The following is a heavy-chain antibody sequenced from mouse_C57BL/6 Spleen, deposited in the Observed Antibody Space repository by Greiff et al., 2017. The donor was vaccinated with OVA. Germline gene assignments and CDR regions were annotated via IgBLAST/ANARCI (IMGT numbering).Heavy chain of an antibody. CDR2: IYIGNGYT. CDR3: ARSGVWLRGYFDY. CDR1: GYTFTSYG. Sequence: EVQLQQSGAELVRPGSSVKMSCKTSGYTFTSYGINWVKQRPGQGLEWIGYIYIGNGYTAYNEKFQGKATLTSDTSSSTAYMQISSLTSEDSAIYFCARSGVWLRGYFDYWGQGTTLTVSS. J-gene: IGHJ2*01. D-gene: IGHD2-2*01. V-gene: IGHV1-58*01.